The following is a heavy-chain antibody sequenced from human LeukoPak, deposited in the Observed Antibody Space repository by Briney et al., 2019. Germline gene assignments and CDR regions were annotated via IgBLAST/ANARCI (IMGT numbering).Heavy chain of an antibody. Sequence: ASVTVSCTASGYTFTIYGISWVRQAPGQGLEWMGWISAYNGNTNYAQKLQGRVTMTTDTSTSTAYMELRSLRSDDTAVYYCARDRPVVVPAAIIVSRVNWFDPWGQGTLVTVSS. CDR1: GYTFTIYG. CDR3: ARDRPVVVPAAIIVSRVNWFDP. J-gene: IGHJ5*02. CDR2: ISAYNGNT. D-gene: IGHD2-2*02. V-gene: IGHV1-18*01.